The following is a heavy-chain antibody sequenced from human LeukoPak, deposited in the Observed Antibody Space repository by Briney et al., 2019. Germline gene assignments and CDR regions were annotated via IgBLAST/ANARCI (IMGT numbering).Heavy chain of an antibody. CDR2: IYHSGST. CDR1: GYSISSGYY. Sequence: PSETLSLTCTVSGYSISSGYYWGWIRQPPGKGLEWIGSIYHSGSTYYNPSLKSRVTISVDTSKNQFSLKLSSVTAADTAVYYCAREGYSYGHDYWGQGTLVTVSS. J-gene: IGHJ4*02. D-gene: IGHD5-18*01. V-gene: IGHV4-38-2*02. CDR3: AREGYSYGHDY.